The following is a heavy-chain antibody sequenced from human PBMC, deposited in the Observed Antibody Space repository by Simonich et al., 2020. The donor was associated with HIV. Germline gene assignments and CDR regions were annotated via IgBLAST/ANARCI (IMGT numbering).Heavy chain of an antibody. D-gene: IGHD3-16*01. CDR1: GFTFSSYA. CDR2: ISYDGSNK. J-gene: IGHJ4*02. Sequence: QVQLVESGGGVVQPGRSLRLSCAASGFTFSSYAMHWVRQAPGKGLEGVAVISYDGSNKYYADSVKGRFPISRDNSKNTLYLQRNSLRAEDTAVYYCASGGSISSVWADDYWGQGTLVTVSS. V-gene: IGHV3-30*07. CDR3: ASGGSISSVWADDY.